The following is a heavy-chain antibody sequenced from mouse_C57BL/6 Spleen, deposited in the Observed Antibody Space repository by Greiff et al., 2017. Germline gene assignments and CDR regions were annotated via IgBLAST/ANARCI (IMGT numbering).Heavy chain of an antibody. CDR3: ARGEGTVVGNFDV. Sequence: EVQLVESGPELVMPGASVKISCKASCYSFTDYNLNWVNQSNGKSLEWIGVINPNYGTTSYNQKFKGKATFTVDQSSSKAYMELHSLTSEDSAVYYWARGEGTVVGNFDVWGTGTTVTVSS. J-gene: IGHJ1*03. V-gene: IGHV1-39*01. D-gene: IGHD1-1*01. CDR2: INPNYGTT. CDR1: CYSFTDYN.